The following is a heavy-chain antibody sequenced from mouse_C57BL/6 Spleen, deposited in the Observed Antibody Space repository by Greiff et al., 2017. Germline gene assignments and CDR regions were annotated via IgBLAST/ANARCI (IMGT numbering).Heavy chain of an antibody. CDR1: GYTFTDYY. CDR2: INPNNGGT. V-gene: IGHV1-26*01. Sequence: EVQLQQSGPELVKPGASVKISCKASGYTFTDYYMNWVKQSHGKSLEWIGDINPNNGGTSYNQKFKGKATLTVDKSSSTAYMELRSLTSEDSAVYYCAREEGGFAYWGQGTLVTVSA. CDR3: AREEGGFAY. J-gene: IGHJ3*01.